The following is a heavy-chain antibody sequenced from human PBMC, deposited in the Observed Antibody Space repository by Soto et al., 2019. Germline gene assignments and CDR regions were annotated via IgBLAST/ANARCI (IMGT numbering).Heavy chain of an antibody. CDR3: ARRDRSGYSYWLDT. Sequence: PSETLSLTCTVSGGSISEGYYWSWIRQHPGKGLEWIGSISDSGSTSYNPSLKSRLTISVDTSKNQFSLNLSSVTAADTAVYYCARRDRSGYSYWLDTWGQGTLVTVSS. CDR1: GGSISEGYY. CDR2: ISDSGST. D-gene: IGHD3-22*01. V-gene: IGHV4-31*03. J-gene: IGHJ5*02.